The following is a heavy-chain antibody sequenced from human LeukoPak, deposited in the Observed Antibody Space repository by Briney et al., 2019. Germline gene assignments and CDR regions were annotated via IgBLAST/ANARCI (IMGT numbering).Heavy chain of an antibody. CDR2: IYYSGST. J-gene: IGHJ5*02. D-gene: IGHD6-19*01. Sequence: PSETLSLTCTVSGGSISSYYWSWIRQPPGKGLEWIGYIYYSGSTNYNPSLKSRVTTSVDTSKNQFSLKLSSVTAADTAVYYCARGVDSSAPAVWFDPWGQGTLVTVSS. CDR1: GGSISSYY. CDR3: ARGVDSSAPAVWFDP. V-gene: IGHV4-59*01.